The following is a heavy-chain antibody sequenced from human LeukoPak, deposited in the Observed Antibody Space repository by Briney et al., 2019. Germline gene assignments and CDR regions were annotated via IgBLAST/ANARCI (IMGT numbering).Heavy chain of an antibody. CDR1: GYTFTSYG. Sequence: ASVKVSCKASGYTFTSYGISWVRQAPGQGLEWMGWISAYNGNTNYAQKLQGRVTMTTDTSTSTAYMELRSLRSDDTAVYYCARLHPRVSGWYGVYFDYWGQGTLVTVSS. J-gene: IGHJ4*02. V-gene: IGHV1-18*01. D-gene: IGHD6-19*01. CDR3: ARLHPRVSGWYGVYFDY. CDR2: ISAYNGNT.